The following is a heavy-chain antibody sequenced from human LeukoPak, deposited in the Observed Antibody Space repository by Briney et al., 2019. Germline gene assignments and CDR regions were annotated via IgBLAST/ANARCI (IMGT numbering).Heavy chain of an antibody. CDR3: AAQYGSGSPYYFYAMDL. CDR1: GFKFSGHE. Sequence: GGSLRLSCAASGFKFSGHEMNWVRQAPGKGLEWVSYISSSGATFHYAHSVRGRFTISRDNAKNSLCLQMDSLRADDTATYYCAAQYGSGSPYYFYAMDLWGQGTTVTVSS. J-gene: IGHJ6*02. D-gene: IGHD3-10*01. V-gene: IGHV3-48*03. CDR2: ISSSGATF.